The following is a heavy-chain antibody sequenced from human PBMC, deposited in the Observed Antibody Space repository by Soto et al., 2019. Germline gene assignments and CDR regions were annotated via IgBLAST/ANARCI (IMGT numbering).Heavy chain of an antibody. J-gene: IGHJ5*02. D-gene: IGHD3-3*01. CDR1: GGTFSSYA. CDR2: IIPIFGTA. V-gene: IGHV1-69*13. Sequence: GASVKVSCKASGGTFSSYAISWVRQAPGQGLEWMGGIIPIFGTANYAQKFQGRVTITADESTSTAYMELSSLRSEDTAVYYCARGGDFWSGPHPYNWFDPWGQGTLVTVSS. CDR3: ARGGDFWSGPHPYNWFDP.